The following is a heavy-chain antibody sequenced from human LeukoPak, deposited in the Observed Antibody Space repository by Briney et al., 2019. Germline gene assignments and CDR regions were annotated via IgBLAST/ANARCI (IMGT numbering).Heavy chain of an antibody. D-gene: IGHD3-10*01. Sequence: PGRSLRLSCAASGPTFSGYGMYWVRQAPGKELDWVAVISYDGSNKYYADSVKGRFTISRDNSKNTLYLQMNSLRAEDTAVYYCATDWVWFGEIFDGMEVWGHGTTVTVSS. CDR3: ATDWVWFGEIFDGMEV. V-gene: IGHV3-30*03. J-gene: IGHJ6*02. CDR1: GPTFSGYG. CDR2: ISYDGSNK.